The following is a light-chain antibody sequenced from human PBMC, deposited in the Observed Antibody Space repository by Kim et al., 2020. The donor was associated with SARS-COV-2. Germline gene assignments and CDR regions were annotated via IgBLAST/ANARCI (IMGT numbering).Light chain of an antibody. CDR2: DVT. Sequence: GQSVTISCTGTSTDVGNYNYVSWYQQYPGRAPQLIIYDVTKRPSGVPARFSGSKSGNTASLTISGLQAEDEADYFCCSYAGAYRQVFGGGAQLTVL. CDR1: STDVGNYNY. CDR3: CSYAGAYRQV. J-gene: IGLJ3*02. V-gene: IGLV2-11*03.